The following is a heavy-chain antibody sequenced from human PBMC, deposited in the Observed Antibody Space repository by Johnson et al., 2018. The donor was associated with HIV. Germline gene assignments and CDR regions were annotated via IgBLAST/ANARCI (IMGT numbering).Heavy chain of an antibody. CDR2: ISYDGSNK. Sequence: VQLVESGGGVVQPGRSLRLSCAASGFTFSSYAMHWVRQATGKGLEWVAVISYDGSNKYYADSVKGRFTISRDNSKNTLYLQMNSLRTEDTAVYYCAKKQAAAGTGGGAFDIWGQGTMVTVSP. J-gene: IGHJ3*02. D-gene: IGHD6-13*01. CDR1: GFTFSSYA. CDR3: AKKQAAAGTGGGAFDI. V-gene: IGHV3-30-3*02.